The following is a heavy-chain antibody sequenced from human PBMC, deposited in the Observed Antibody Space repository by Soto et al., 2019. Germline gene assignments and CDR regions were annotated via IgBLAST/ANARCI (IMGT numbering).Heavy chain of an antibody. J-gene: IGHJ5*02. CDR2: FDPEDGET. CDR3: ATQIRMIVVVNWFDP. D-gene: IGHD3-22*01. Sequence: ASVKVSFKVSGYTLTELSMHWVRQAPGKGLEWMGGFDPEDGETIYAQKFQGRVTMTEDTSTDTAYMELSSLRSEDTAVYYCATQIRMIVVVNWFDPWGQGTLVTVSS. V-gene: IGHV1-24*01. CDR1: GYTLTELS.